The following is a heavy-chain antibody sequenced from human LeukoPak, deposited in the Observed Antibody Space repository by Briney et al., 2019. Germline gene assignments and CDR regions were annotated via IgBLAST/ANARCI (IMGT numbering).Heavy chain of an antibody. CDR1: GFIFRNYW. Sequence: GGSLRLSCAAAGFIFRNYWMGWVRQAPGKGLEWVANINEDGSEKYYVDSVKGRFTISRDNAKNSLYLQMNSLRAEDTAVYYCARRVVVVGYYYYGMDVWGQGTTVTVSS. CDR3: ARRVVVVGYYYYGMDV. CDR2: INEDGSEK. J-gene: IGHJ6*02. V-gene: IGHV3-7*03. D-gene: IGHD2-15*01.